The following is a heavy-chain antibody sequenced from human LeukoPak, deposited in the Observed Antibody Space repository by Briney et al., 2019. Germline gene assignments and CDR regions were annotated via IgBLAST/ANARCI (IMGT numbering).Heavy chain of an antibody. D-gene: IGHD2-15*01. CDR3: ARDHYCSGGSCYPFYYYYYMDV. V-gene: IGHV3-11*04. CDR1: GFTFSDYY. CDR2: ISSSGSTI. J-gene: IGHJ6*03. Sequence: GGSLRLSCAASGFTFSDYYMSWVRQAPGKGLEWVSYISSSGSTIYYADSVKGRFTISRDNSKNSLYLQMNSLRAEDTAVYYCARDHYCSGGSCYPFYYYYYMDVWGKGTTVTVSS.